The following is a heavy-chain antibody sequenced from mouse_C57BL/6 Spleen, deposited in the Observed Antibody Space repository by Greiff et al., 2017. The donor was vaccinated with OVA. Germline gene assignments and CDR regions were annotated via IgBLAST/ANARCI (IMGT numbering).Heavy chain of an antibody. V-gene: IGHV1-19*01. CDR1: GYTFTDYY. Sequence: VQLQQSGPVLVKPGASVKMSCKASGYTFTDYYMNWVKQSHGKNLEWIGVINPYNGGTSYNQKFKGKATLTVDKSSSTAYMELNSLTSEDSAVYYCARSPYDYDGGFAYWGQGTLVTVSA. J-gene: IGHJ3*01. D-gene: IGHD2-4*01. CDR3: ARSPYDYDGGFAY. CDR2: INPYNGGT.